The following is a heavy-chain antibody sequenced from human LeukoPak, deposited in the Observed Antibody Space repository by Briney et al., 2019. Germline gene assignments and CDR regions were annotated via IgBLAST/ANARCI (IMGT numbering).Heavy chain of an antibody. CDR1: GFTFSSYW. CDR2: IKQDGSEK. CDR3: ARDLGLWFGELFEFDY. J-gene: IGHJ4*02. V-gene: IGHV3-7*01. D-gene: IGHD3-10*01. Sequence: GGSLRLSCAASGFTFSSYWMSWVRQAPGKGLEWVANIKQDGSEKYYVDSVKGRFTISRDDAKNSLYLQMNSLRAEDTAVYYCARDLGLWFGELFEFDYWGQGTLVTVSS.